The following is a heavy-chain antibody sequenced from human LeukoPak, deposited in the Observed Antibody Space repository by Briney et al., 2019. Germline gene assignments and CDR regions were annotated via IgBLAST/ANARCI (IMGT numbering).Heavy chain of an antibody. Sequence: GRSLRLSCAASGFTFSSYGMHWVRQAPGKGLEWVAVISYDGSNKYYADSVKGRFTISRDNSKNTLYLQMNSLRAEDTAVYYCAKDQGPGIAAAGTSPYYYGMDVWAKGPRSPSP. CDR3: AKDQGPGIAAAGTSPYYYGMDV. D-gene: IGHD6-13*01. CDR1: GFTFSSYG. CDR2: ISYDGSNK. V-gene: IGHV3-30*18. J-gene: IGHJ6*02.